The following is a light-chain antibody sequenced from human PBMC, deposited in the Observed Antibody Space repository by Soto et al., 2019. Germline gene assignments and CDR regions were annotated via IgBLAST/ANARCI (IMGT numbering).Light chain of an antibody. V-gene: IGLV2-23*03. J-gene: IGLJ1*01. CDR1: SSDVGSYNL. CDR3: CSYAGSSTFSYV. CDR2: EGS. Sequence: QSALTQPASVSGSPGQSITISWTGTSSDVGSYNLVSWYQQHPGKAPKLMIYEGSKRPSGVSNRFSGSKSGNTASLTISGLQAEDEADYYCCSYAGSSTFSYVFGTGTKLTVL.